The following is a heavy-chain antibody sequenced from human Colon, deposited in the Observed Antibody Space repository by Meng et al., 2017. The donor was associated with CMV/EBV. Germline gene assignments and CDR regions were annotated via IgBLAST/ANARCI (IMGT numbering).Heavy chain of an antibody. Sequence: SETLSLTCAVYGGSFSGYYWSWIRQPPGKGLEWIGEINHSGSTNYNPSLKSRVTISVDTSKNQFSLKLSFVTAADTAVYYCARRATVPSYYFDYWGQGTLVTVSS. J-gene: IGHJ4*02. CDR1: GGSFSGYY. CDR3: ARRATVPSYYFDY. V-gene: IGHV4-34*01. D-gene: IGHD4-17*01. CDR2: INHSGST.